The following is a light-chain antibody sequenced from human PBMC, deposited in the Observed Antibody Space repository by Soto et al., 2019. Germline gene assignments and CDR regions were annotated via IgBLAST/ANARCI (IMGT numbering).Light chain of an antibody. CDR3: QQHSNWPPIT. J-gene: IGKJ5*01. CDR2: DAS. Sequence: EIVLTQSPGTLSLSPGERATLSCRASQSISNYVAWYQQKPGQAPRLLIYDASDRATGIPGRFSGSGSGTDFTLTISSLEPEDFAVYYCQQHSNWPPITFGQGTRLEN. CDR1: QSISNY. V-gene: IGKV3-11*01.